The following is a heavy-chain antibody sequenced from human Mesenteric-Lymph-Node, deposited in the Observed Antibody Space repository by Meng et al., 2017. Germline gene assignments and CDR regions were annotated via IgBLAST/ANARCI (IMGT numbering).Heavy chain of an antibody. Sequence: ASVKVSCKASGYTFTGYYMHWVRQAPGQGLEWMGIINPSGGSTSYAQKFQGRVTMTRDTSTSTVYMELSSLRSEDTAVYYCASCGSYYGLAFGMDVWGQGTTVTCYS. D-gene: IGHD1-26*01. J-gene: IGHJ6*01. CDR3: ASCGSYYGLAFGMDV. V-gene: IGHV1-46*01. CDR1: GYTFTGYY. CDR2: INPSGGST.